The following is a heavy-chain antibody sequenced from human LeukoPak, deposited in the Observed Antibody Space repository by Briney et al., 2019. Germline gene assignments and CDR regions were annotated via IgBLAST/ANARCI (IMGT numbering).Heavy chain of an antibody. Sequence: KPSETLSLTCSVSGASMNSYYWTWIRQPPGKGLQWIGYIYYTGTTNYSPSLKSRVTISVDTSKNQFSLRLSSVTAADTAMYCCARGIPASDAFDIWGQGTMVTVSS. V-gene: IGHV4-59*01. CDR3: ARGIPASDAFDI. D-gene: IGHD2-2*01. CDR1: GASMNSYY. CDR2: IYYTGTT. J-gene: IGHJ3*02.